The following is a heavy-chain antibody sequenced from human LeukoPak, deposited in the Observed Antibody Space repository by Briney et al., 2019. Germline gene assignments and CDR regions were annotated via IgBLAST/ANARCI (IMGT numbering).Heavy chain of an antibody. V-gene: IGHV3-7*01. Sequence: GGSLRLSCAASGFTLSSYWMSWVRQAPGKGLEWVANIKQDGGEKYYVDSVKGRFTISRDNAKSSLYLQTNSLRADDTAVYYCARRIAGTATGGYFEPWGRGTLVSVSS. CDR1: GFTLSSYW. D-gene: IGHD6-19*01. J-gene: IGHJ2*01. CDR3: ARRIAGTATGGYFEP. CDR2: IKQDGGEK.